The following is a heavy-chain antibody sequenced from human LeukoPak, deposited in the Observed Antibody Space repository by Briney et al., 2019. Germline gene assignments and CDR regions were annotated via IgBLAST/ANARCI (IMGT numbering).Heavy chain of an antibody. J-gene: IGHJ5*02. D-gene: IGHD3-3*01. CDR3: ARVKRFLEWLLSNWFDP. CDR1: GYTFTGYY. CDR2: INPNSGGT. V-gene: IGHV1-2*02. Sequence: ASVKVSCKASGYTFTGYYMHWVRQAPGQGLEWMGWINPNSGGTNYAQKFQGRVTMTRDTSISTAYMELSRLRSDDTAVYYCARVKRFLEWLLSNWFDPWGQGTLVTVSS.